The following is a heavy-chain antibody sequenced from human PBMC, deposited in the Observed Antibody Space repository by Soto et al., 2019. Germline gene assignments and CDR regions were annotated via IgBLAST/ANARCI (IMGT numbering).Heavy chain of an antibody. Sequence: QVQLQQWGAGLLKPSETLSLTCAVYGGSFSGYYWSWIRQPPGKGLEWIGEINHSGSTNYNPSLKSRGTISVGTAKNQFSLKLSSVNAADTAVYYCARSMIVVVIRSADAFDIWGQGTMVTVSS. CDR3: ARSMIVVVIRSADAFDI. V-gene: IGHV4-34*01. CDR2: INHSGST. D-gene: IGHD3-22*01. CDR1: GGSFSGYY. J-gene: IGHJ3*02.